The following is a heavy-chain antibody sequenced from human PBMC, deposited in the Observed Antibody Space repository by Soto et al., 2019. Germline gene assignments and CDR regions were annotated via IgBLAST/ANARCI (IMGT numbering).Heavy chain of an antibody. J-gene: IGHJ4*02. Sequence: GGSLRLSCAASGFTFSNYAMHWVRQAPGKGLEWVAIISYGGSNKYYADSVKGRFTISRDNSKNTLYLQMNSLRAEDTAVYYCARDIDYWGQGTLVTVSS. CDR3: ARDIDY. CDR1: GFTFSNYA. CDR2: ISYGGSNK. V-gene: IGHV3-30*04.